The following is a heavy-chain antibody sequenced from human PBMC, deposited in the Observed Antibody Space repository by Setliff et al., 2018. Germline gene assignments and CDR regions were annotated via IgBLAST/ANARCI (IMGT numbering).Heavy chain of an antibody. CDR1: GDSMSDHH. J-gene: IGHJ6*04. CDR3: ARLKYYNSGTYWGNWDYYSGMDV. Sequence: PSETLSLTCTVSGDSMSDHHWSWVRQSPGKGLDWIGYISNSGATKYNPSLKSRVAISIDVSKKQFSLELNSVTPADTAKYYCARLKYYNSGTYWGNWDYYSGMDVWGKGTTVTVSS. D-gene: IGHD3-22*01. V-gene: IGHV4-59*11. CDR2: ISNSGAT.